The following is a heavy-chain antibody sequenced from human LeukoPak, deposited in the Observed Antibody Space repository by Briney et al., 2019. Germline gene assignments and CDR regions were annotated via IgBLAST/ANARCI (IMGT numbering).Heavy chain of an antibody. CDR3: AKDLGVGATYFDY. CDR1: GFTFSSYG. J-gene: IGHJ4*02. D-gene: IGHD1-26*01. CDR2: ISYDGSNK. Sequence: GGSLRLSCAASGFTFSSYGMHWVRQAPGKGLEWVAVISYDGSNKYYADSVKGQFTISRDNSKNTLYLQMNSLRAEDTAVYYCAKDLGVGATYFDYWGQGTLVTVSS. V-gene: IGHV3-30*18.